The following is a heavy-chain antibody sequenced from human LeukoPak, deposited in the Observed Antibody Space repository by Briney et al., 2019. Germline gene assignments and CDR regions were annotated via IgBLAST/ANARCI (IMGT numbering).Heavy chain of an antibody. J-gene: IGHJ4*02. Sequence: GGSLRLSCAASGLTFSSYSMNWVRQAPGKGLEWVSSITGSGNSAYYADSVKGRFTISRDNSKNTLYVQMSSLRAEDTAVYYCAKSAAGSSGSLLHYWGQGVLVTVSS. D-gene: IGHD3-10*01. CDR3: AKSAAGSSGSLLHY. CDR2: ITGSGNSA. CDR1: GLTFSSYS. V-gene: IGHV3-23*01.